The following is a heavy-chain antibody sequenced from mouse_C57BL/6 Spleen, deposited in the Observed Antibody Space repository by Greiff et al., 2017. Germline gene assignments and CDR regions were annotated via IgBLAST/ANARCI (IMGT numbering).Heavy chain of an antibody. J-gene: IGHJ2*01. V-gene: IGHV1-85*01. Sequence: VKLQESGPELVKPGASVKLSCKASGYTFTSYDINWVKQRTGQGLAWIGWFYPRDGSTKYNEKFKGKATLTVETSSSTAYMELHSLTSEDSAVYFCARPTLYYFDYWGQGTTRTVSS. CDR2: FYPRDGST. CDR1: GYTFTSYD. CDR3: ARPTLYYFDY.